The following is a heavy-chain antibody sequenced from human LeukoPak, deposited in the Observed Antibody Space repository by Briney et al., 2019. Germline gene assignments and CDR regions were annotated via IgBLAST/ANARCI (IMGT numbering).Heavy chain of an antibody. J-gene: IGHJ4*02. D-gene: IGHD5-18*01. CDR2: ISYDGSNK. V-gene: IGHV3-30*04. CDR1: GFTFSSYA. Sequence: AGGSLRLSCAASGFTFSSYAMHWVRQAPGKGLEWVAVISYDGSNKYYADSVKGRFTISRDNSKNTLYLQMNSLRAEDTAVYYCARDEYSDTAMVEPFDYWGQGTLVTVSS. CDR3: ARDEYSDTAMVEPFDY.